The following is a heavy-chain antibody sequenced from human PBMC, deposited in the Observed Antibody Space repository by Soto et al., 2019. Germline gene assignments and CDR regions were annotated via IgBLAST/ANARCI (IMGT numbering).Heavy chain of an antibody. CDR1: GFTFSSYA. CDR2: ISGSGGST. D-gene: IGHD6-6*01. V-gene: IGHV3-23*01. J-gene: IGHJ4*02. CDR3: AKVTSLPRYYFDY. Sequence: GGSLRLSCAASGFTFSSYAMSWVRQAPGKGLEWVSAISGSGGSTYYADSAKGRFTISRDNSKNTLYLQMNSLRAEDTAVYYCAKVTSLPRYYFDYWGQGTLVTVSS.